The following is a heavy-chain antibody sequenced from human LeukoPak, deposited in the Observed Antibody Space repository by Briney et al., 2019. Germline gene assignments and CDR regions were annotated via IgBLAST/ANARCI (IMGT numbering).Heavy chain of an antibody. V-gene: IGHV3-7*01. Sequence: PGGSLRLSCAASGFTFSTDSMSWVRQAPGKGLEWVASIDQFGSEKYYVDSVKGRFTISRDNAKNSLYLQMNSLRAEDTAVYYCAGGLRWIDYWGLGTLVTVSS. CDR2: IDQFGSEK. CDR1: GFTFSTDS. CDR3: AGGLRWIDY. D-gene: IGHD2-21*01. J-gene: IGHJ4*02.